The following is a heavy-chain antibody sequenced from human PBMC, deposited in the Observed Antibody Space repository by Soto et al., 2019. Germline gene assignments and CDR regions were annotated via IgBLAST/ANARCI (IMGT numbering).Heavy chain of an antibody. J-gene: IGHJ6*02. CDR2: IYHSGST. Sequence: SSEILSLTCAVSCGSISSSNWWSWVRQPPGKGLEWIGEIYHSGSTNYNPSLKSRVTISVDKSKNQFSLKLSSVTAADTAVYYCAGGGIYYYYDMDVWGQGTTVTVSS. V-gene: IGHV4-4*02. CDR1: CGSISSSNW. CDR3: AGGGIYYYYDMDV. D-gene: IGHD3-16*01.